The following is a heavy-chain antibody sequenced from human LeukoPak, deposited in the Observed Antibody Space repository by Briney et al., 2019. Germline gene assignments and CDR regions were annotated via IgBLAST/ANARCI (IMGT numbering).Heavy chain of an antibody. CDR2: IYYSGST. CDR1: GGSISSSSYY. V-gene: IGHV4-39*07. Sequence: SETLSLTCTVSGGSISSSSYYWGWIRQPPGKGLEWIGSIYYSGSTYYNPSLKSRVTISVDTSNNQFSLKLSSVTAADTAVYYCARDPIGGNSGWFYFDYWGQGTLVTVSS. CDR3: ARDPIGGNSGWFYFDY. J-gene: IGHJ4*02. D-gene: IGHD6-19*01.